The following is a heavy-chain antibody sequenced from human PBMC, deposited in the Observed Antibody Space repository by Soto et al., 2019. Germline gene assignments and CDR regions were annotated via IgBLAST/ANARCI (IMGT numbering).Heavy chain of an antibody. CDR1: GGSVSDKTYY. J-gene: IGHJ4*02. CDR2: VYYSGTT. Sequence: SETLSLTCSVSGGSVSDKTYYWSWIRQPPGKRMEWIGYVYYSGTTNYNPSLKSRVTISVDLSKNRFSLRLSSVTTADMALYYCARTTAVPNTLRSRYFFDYWGQGTLVTAPQ. CDR3: ARTTAVPNTLRSRYFFDY. V-gene: IGHV4-61*01. D-gene: IGHD4-17*01.